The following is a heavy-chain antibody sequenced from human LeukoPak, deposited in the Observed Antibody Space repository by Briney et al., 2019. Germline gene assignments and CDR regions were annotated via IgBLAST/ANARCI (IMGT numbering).Heavy chain of an antibody. J-gene: IGHJ5*02. CDR2: IIPMLGTA. CDR1: GTXXXXA. CDR3: ARNGGYKYNWFDP. Sequence: GTXXXXAXXXXRXAPXQGXXXXXGIIPMLGTANYAKRFQGRVTITADESTRTAYMELSSLRSEDTAVYYCARNGGYKYNWFDPWGQGTLVTVSS. V-gene: IGHV1-69*01. D-gene: IGHD5-24*01.